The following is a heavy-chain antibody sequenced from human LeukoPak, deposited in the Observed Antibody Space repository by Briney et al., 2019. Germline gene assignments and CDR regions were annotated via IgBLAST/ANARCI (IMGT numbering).Heavy chain of an antibody. J-gene: IGHJ5*02. V-gene: IGHV4-59*12. CDR3: AREEVYCSSTSCYNWFDP. CDR1: GGSISSYY. CDR2: IFYSGST. Sequence: SETLSLTCTVSGGSISSYYWSWTRQPPGKGLEWIGYIFYSGSTNYNPSLKSRATISVDTSKNQFSLKLSSVTAADTAVYYCAREEVYCSSTSCYNWFDPWGQGTLVTVSS. D-gene: IGHD2-2*01.